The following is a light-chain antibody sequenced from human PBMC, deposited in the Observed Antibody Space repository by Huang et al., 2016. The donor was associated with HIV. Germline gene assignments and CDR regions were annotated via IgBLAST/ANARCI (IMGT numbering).Light chain of an antibody. V-gene: IGKV3-20*01. CDR1: QTISSTY. CDR2: GAA. CDR3: QQYGSSPLFT. Sequence: EIVLTQSPGTLSLSPGERATLSCRASQTISSTYLAWYQQKPGQSPRLLVYGAASRAACIPDRFSGSGSGTDFTLTISRLEPEDFAVYYCQQYGSSPLFTFGPVTKVDIK. J-gene: IGKJ3*01.